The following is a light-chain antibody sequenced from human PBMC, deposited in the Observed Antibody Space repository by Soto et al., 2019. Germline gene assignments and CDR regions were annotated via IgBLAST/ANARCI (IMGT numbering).Light chain of an antibody. Sequence: QPVLTQPPSASGSPGQSVTISCTGTSSDVGADNYVSWYQQQPGKAPKLMIYDVSKRPSGVPYRFSGSKSGNAASLTVSGPQGEDDADYYCSAYAGSSWVFGGGTKLTVL. J-gene: IGLJ3*02. V-gene: IGLV2-8*01. CDR3: SAYAGSSWV. CDR1: SSDVGADNY. CDR2: DVS.